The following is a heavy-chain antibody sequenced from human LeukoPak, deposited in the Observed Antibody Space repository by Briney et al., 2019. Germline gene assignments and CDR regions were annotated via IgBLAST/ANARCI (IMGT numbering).Heavy chain of an antibody. V-gene: IGHV3-21*04. Sequence: GGSLRLSCAASGFTFSTYTMNWVRQAPGKGLEWVASIRSSSSYIQYADLVKGRFTISRDNAKNSLFLQMNSLRAEDTAVYYCAKAPSLVYPNAFDIWGQGTMVTVSS. CDR3: AKAPSLVYPNAFDI. CDR1: GFTFSTYT. D-gene: IGHD2-8*01. CDR2: IRSSSSYI. J-gene: IGHJ3*02.